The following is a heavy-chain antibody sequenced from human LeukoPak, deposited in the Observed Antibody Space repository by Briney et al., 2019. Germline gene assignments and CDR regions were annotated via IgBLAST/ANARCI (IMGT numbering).Heavy chain of an antibody. Sequence: SETLSLTCTVSGGSVSSGSCYWSWIRQPPGKGLEWIGYIYYSGSTNYNPSLKSRVTISVDTSKNQFSLKLSSVTAADTAVYYCARDRVEMATTHSSYFDYWGQGTLVTVSS. J-gene: IGHJ4*02. CDR1: GGSVSSGSCY. CDR2: IYYSGST. CDR3: ARDRVEMATTHSSYFDY. D-gene: IGHD5-24*01. V-gene: IGHV4-61*01.